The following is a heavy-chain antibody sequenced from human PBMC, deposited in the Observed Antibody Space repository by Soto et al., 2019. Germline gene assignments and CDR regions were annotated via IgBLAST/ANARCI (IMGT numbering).Heavy chain of an antibody. D-gene: IGHD4-4*01. Sequence: GASVKVSCKASGYTFTSYAMHWVRQAPGQRLEWMGWINAGNGNTKYSQKFQGRVTITRDTSASTAYMELSSLRSEDTAVYYCAREPIAVTTLLVGYYFDYWGQGTLVTVSS. V-gene: IGHV1-3*01. J-gene: IGHJ4*02. CDR1: GYTFTSYA. CDR2: INAGNGNT. CDR3: AREPIAVTTLLVGYYFDY.